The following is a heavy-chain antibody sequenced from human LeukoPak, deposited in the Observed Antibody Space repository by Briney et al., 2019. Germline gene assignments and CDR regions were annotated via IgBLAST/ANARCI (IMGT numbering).Heavy chain of an antibody. CDR3: ARATLSDFFFNY. CDR2: INPNGGAI. V-gene: IGHV1-46*01. J-gene: IGHJ4*02. Sequence: ASVKVSCKASGYTFTNYYMHWVRQARGQGLEWMGIINPNGGAISYAQKFQGRVTLTRDTSTNTVYMELSSLRSEDTAVYFCARATLSDFFFNYWGQGTLVTVSS. CDR1: GYTFTNYY.